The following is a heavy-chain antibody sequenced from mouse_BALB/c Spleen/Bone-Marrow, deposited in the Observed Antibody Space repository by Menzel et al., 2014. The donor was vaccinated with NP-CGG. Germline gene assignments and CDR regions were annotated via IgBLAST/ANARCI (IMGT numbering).Heavy chain of an antibody. V-gene: IGHV1-7*01. D-gene: IGHD2-10*02. J-gene: IGHJ4*01. CDR3: ARMGVWG. CDR2: INPSTGYT. Sequence: QVQLKQSGAELAKPGASVKMSCKASGYTFTSYWMHWVKQRPGQGLEWIGYINPSTGYTEYNQKFKDKATLTADKSSSTAYMQLSSLTSEDSAVHYCARMGVWGWGQGTSVTVSS. CDR1: GYTFTSYW.